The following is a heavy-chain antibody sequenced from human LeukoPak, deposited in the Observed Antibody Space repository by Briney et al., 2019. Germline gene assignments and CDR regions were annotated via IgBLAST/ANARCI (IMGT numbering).Heavy chain of an antibody. Sequence: GGSLRLSCAASGFTFSSYAMSWVRQAPGKGLEWVSYISSSGSTIYYADSVKGRFTISRDNAKNSLYLQMNSLRAEDTAVYYCARDQRGVIIIDYWGQGTLVTVSS. J-gene: IGHJ4*02. V-gene: IGHV3-48*04. CDR1: GFTFSSYA. D-gene: IGHD3-10*01. CDR2: ISSSGSTI. CDR3: ARDQRGVIIIDY.